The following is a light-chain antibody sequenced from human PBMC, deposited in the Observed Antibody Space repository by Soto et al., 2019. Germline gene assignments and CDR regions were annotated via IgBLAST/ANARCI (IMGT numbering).Light chain of an antibody. CDR3: SSYTTSNTRQIV. J-gene: IGLJ1*01. CDR2: DVS. V-gene: IGLV2-14*03. CDR1: SSDVGGYNY. Sequence: LTQPASVSWSPGQSITISCTGTSSDVGGYNYVSWYQHHPGKAPKLIIYDVSNRPSGVSNRFSGSKSGNTASLTISGLQPEDEADYYCSSYTTSNTRQIVFGTGTKVTVL.